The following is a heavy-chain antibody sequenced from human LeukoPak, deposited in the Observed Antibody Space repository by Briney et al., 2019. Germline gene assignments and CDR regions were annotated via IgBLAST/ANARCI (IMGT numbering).Heavy chain of an antibody. D-gene: IGHD2-2*01. V-gene: IGHV4-34*01. CDR1: GGSFSGYY. CDR3: ARGAIVVVPAAPRSNGMDV. Sequence: SETLSLTCAVYGGSFSGYYWSWIRQPTGKGLEWIGEINHSGSPNYNPSLKSRVTISVDPSQNQFSLKLSSVTAADPAVYYCARGAIVVVPAAPRSNGMDVWGQGTTGTVSS. CDR2: INHSGSP. J-gene: IGHJ6*02.